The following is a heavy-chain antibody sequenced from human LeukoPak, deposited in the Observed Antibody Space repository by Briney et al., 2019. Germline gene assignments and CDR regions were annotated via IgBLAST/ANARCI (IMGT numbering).Heavy chain of an antibody. J-gene: IGHJ6*03. CDR3: AKSVVVPAAKYYYYYYMDV. D-gene: IGHD2-2*01. V-gene: IGHV3-30*02. Sequence: GGSLRLSCAASGFTFSSYGMHWVRQAPGKGLEWVAFIRYDGSNKYYADSVKGRFTISRDNSKNTLYLQMNSLRAEDTAVYYCAKSVVVPAAKYYYYYYMDVWGKGTTVTVSS. CDR1: GFTFSSYG. CDR2: IRYDGSNK.